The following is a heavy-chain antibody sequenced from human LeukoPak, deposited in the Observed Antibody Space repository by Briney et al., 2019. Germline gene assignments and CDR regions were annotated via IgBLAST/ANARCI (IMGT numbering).Heavy chain of an antibody. CDR1: GFTFSSYV. D-gene: IGHD3-3*01. Sequence: GGSLRLSCAASGFTFSSYVMSWVRQAPGKGLEWVSAISGSGGSTYYADSVKGRFTISRDNSKNTLYLQMNSLRAEDTAVYYCAKSEGFLEWLLFGAFDIWGQGTMVTVSS. CDR3: AKSEGFLEWLLFGAFDI. V-gene: IGHV3-23*01. CDR2: ISGSGGST. J-gene: IGHJ3*02.